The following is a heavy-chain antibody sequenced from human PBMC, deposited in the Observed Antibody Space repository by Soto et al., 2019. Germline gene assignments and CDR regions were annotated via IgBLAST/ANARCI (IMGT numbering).Heavy chain of an antibody. CDR2: LVVILGSR. V-gene: IGHV1-69*01. Sequence: QVQLVQSGAEVKKPGSSVKVSCKSSGGTFSSFAFSWVRRAPGEGLEWMGGLVVILGSRNYAQKFEGRVTITADEGSSTAYMEVSGLRSEDTAVYFCASGYYDSSGYSIDYWGQGTQVTVST. CDR1: GGTFSSFA. CDR3: ASGYYDSSGYSIDY. J-gene: IGHJ4*02. D-gene: IGHD3-22*01.